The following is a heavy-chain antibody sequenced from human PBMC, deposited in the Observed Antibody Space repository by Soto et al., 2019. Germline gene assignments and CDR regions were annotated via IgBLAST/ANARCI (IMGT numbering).Heavy chain of an antibody. D-gene: IGHD3-16*01. Sequence: PSETLSLTCTVSGGSISSYYWSWIRQPPGKGLEWIGYIYYSGSTNYSPSLKGRVTISVDTSKNQFSLKLSSVTAADTAVYYCASVGVWGSSRHVDAFDTWGQGTRLTVS. CDR3: ASVGVWGSSRHVDAFDT. V-gene: IGHV4-59*12. CDR1: GGSISSYY. CDR2: IYYSGST. J-gene: IGHJ3*02.